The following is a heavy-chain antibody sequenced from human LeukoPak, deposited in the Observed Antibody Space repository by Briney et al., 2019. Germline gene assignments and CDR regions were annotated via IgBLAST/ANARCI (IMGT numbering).Heavy chain of an antibody. J-gene: IGHJ4*02. CDR1: GFTFSSYW. CDR3: AISSPVATVGY. V-gene: IGHV3-7*01. Sequence: PGGSLRLSCAASGFTFSSYWMSWVRQAPGKGLEWVANIKQDGSEKYYVDSVKGRFTISRDNAKNSLYLQMNSLRAEDTAVYYCAISSPVATVGYWDQGTLVTVSS. CDR2: IKQDGSEK. D-gene: IGHD4-23*01.